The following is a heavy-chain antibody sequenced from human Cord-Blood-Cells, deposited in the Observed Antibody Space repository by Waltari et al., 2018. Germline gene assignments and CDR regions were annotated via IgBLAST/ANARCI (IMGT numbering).Heavy chain of an antibody. V-gene: IGHV3-73*02. Sequence: EVQLVESGGGLVQPGGYLKLSCAASGFTLSGSAMPWVRQASGKGLEWVGRIRSKANSYATAYAASVKGRFTISRDDSKNTAYLQMNSLKTEDTAVYYCTRILLGGSYFAFDIWGQGTMVTVSS. D-gene: IGHD1-26*01. CDR2: IRSKANSYAT. J-gene: IGHJ3*02. CDR3: TRILLGGSYFAFDI. CDR1: GFTLSGSA.